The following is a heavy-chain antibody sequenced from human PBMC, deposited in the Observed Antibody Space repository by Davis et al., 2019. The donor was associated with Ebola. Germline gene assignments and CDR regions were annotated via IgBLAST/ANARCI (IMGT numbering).Heavy chain of an antibody. CDR1: GGSISTYY. D-gene: IGHD2-2*01. V-gene: IGHV4-4*07. Sequence: MPSETLSLTCSVSGGSISTYYWSWIRQPAGKGLEWIGRIYSSGFTSYNPSLKSRVTMSVDTSKNQLSLRLTSVIAADTAVYYCARFPIVVEPASISWGQGTLVTVSS. CDR2: IYSSGFT. J-gene: IGHJ4*02. CDR3: ARFPIVVEPASIS.